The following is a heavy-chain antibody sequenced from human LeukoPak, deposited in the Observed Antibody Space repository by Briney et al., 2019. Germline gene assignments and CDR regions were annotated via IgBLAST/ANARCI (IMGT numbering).Heavy chain of an antibody. CDR2: INSDGSST. Sequence: GGSLRLSCAASGFTFSSYWMHWVRHAPGKGLVWVSRINSDGSSTSYADSVKGRFTISRDNAKNTLYLQMNSLRAEDTAVYYCARGSQKSAYCSGGSCYDDAYYYYYGMDVWGQGTTVTVSS. D-gene: IGHD2-15*01. V-gene: IGHV3-74*01. CDR3: ARGSQKSAYCSGGSCYDDAYYYYYGMDV. CDR1: GFTFSSYW. J-gene: IGHJ6*02.